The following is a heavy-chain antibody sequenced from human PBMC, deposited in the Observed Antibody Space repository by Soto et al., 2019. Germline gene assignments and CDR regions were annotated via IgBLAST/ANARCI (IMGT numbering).Heavy chain of an antibody. CDR3: AEDGGPPSF. V-gene: IGHV3-23*01. CDR2: ISSSGVIT. J-gene: IGHJ4*02. CDR1: GFTFSDYA. Sequence: EVQLLESGGGLVQPGRSLRLSCAASGFTFSDYAMSWVRQAPGKGLEWVSAISSSGVITAYADSVKGRFTISRDSFKNMLSLQMSNLSAEDSAVYYCAEDGGPPSFWGQGTLVTVCS. D-gene: IGHD3-16*02.